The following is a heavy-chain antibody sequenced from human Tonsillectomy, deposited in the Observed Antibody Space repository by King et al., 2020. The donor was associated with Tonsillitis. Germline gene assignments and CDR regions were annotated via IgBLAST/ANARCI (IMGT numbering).Heavy chain of an antibody. CDR2: IIGSNGRT. D-gene: IGHD3/OR15-3a*01. J-gene: IGHJ6*02. Sequence: VQLVESGGGLVQPGGSLRLSCAASGFTFSQYAMTGVRQAPGKGLEWVSGIIGSNGRTYYADSVKGRFSISRDNSKNTLYLQMNSLRAEDTAIYYCAKAIDLAADFYHSNFDVWGQGTTVTVSS. CDR1: GFTFSQYA. CDR3: AKAIDLAADFYHSNFDV. V-gene: IGHV3-23*04.